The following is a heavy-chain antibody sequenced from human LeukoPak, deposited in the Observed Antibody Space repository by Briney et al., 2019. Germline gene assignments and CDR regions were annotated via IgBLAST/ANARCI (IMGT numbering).Heavy chain of an antibody. CDR3: ARKDTAMVPDDYYYGVDV. D-gene: IGHD5-18*01. Sequence: ASVKVSCKASGYTFTSYGISWVRQAPGQGLEWMGWISAYNGNTNYAQKLQGRVTMTTDTSTSTAYMELRSLRSDDTAVYCCARKDTAMVPDDYYYGVDVWGQGTTVTVSS. CDR2: ISAYNGNT. CDR1: GYTFTSYG. J-gene: IGHJ6*02. V-gene: IGHV1-18*01.